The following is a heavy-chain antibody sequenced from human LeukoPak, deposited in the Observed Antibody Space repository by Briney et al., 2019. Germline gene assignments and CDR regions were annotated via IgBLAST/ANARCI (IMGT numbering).Heavy chain of an antibody. V-gene: IGHV3-48*02. CDR3: ATPLDYYDSSGFHQGGD. J-gene: IGHJ4*02. CDR1: GFTFSAYS. Sequence: PGGSLRLSCATSGFTFSAYSMIWVRQTPGKGLECLSYITSSSDSIHYADSVRGRFTVSRDNAKNSLYLQMNSLRDEDTAVYYCATPLDYYDSSGFHQGGDWGQGTLVTVSS. D-gene: IGHD3-22*01. CDR2: ITSSSDSI.